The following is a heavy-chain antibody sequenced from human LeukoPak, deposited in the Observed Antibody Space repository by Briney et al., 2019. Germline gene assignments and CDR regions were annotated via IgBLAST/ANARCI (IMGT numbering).Heavy chain of an antibody. CDR1: GGSISSSSYY. CDR2: IYYSGST. CDR3: ARFPGGAEYRHYYYMDV. Sequence: SETLSLTCTVSGGSISSSSYYWGWIRQPPGKGLEWIGSIYYSGSTYYNPSLKSRVTVSVDTSKNQFSLKLSSVTAADTAVYYCARFPGGAEYRHYYYMDVWGKGTTVTVSS. J-gene: IGHJ6*03. V-gene: IGHV4-39*07. D-gene: IGHD1-14*01.